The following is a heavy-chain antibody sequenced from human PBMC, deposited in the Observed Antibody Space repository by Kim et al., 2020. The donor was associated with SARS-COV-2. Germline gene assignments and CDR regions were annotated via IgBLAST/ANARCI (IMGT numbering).Heavy chain of an antibody. CDR1: GGTFSSYA. CDR3: ARASGELITMVRGVITGWFDT. CDR2: IIPIFGTA. J-gene: IGHJ5*02. Sequence: SVKVSCKASGGTFSSYAITWVRQAPGQWLEWMGGIIPIFGTANYAQKFQGRVTITADKSTSTAYMELSSLRSEDTAVYYCARASGELITMVRGVITGWFDTWGQGTLVTVSS. D-gene: IGHD3-10*01. V-gene: IGHV1-69*06.